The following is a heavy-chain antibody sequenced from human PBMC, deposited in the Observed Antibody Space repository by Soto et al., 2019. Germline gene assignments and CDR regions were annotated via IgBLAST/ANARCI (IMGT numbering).Heavy chain of an antibody. V-gene: IGHV4-59*08. D-gene: IGHD4-17*01. CDR1: GGSISSYY. Sequence: SETLSLTCTVSGGSISSYYWSWIRQPPGKGLEWIGYIYYSGSTNYNPSLKSRVTISVDTSKNQFSLKLSSVTAADTAVYYCARLHGGDYGYYYYYYMDVWGKGTTVTVSS. CDR3: ARLHGGDYGYYYYYYMDV. CDR2: IYYSGST. J-gene: IGHJ6*03.